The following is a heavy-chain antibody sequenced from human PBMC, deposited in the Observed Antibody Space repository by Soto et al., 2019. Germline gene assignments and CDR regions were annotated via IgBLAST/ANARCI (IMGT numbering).Heavy chain of an antibody. CDR1: GCTFTNYG. D-gene: IGHD6-6*01. J-gene: IGHJ4*02. CDR3: ASRSGQLPYYFDY. Sequence: ASVKVSCKASGCTFTNYGITWVRQAPGQGLEWMGWISASKGNTNYAQKFQGRVTMTTDTSTSTAYMELRSLRSDDMAVYYCASRSGQLPYYFDYWGQGTQVTVSS. CDR2: ISASKGNT. V-gene: IGHV1-18*03.